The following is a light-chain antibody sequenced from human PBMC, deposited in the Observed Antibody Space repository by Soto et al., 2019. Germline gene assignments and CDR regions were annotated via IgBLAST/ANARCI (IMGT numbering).Light chain of an antibody. Sequence: QSVLTQPRSVSGSPGQSVTISCTGTSSDFGGYNYVSWYQHHPGKAPKLMIYDVSERPSGVPDRFSGSKSGNTASLTISGLQAEDEADYYCCSYTSSRTYVFGTGTKVTVL. V-gene: IGLV2-11*01. J-gene: IGLJ1*01. CDR1: SSDFGGYNY. CDR3: CSYTSSRTYV. CDR2: DVS.